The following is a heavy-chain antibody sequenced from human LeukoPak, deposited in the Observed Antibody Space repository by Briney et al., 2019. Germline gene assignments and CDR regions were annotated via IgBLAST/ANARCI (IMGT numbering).Heavy chain of an antibody. CDR1: GFTFSDYS. Sequence: PGGSLRLSCAASGFTFSDYSMNWVRQAPGKGLEWVSAIIKSGSHIYYADSVKGRFTISRDNANSSLYPQMTGLRAEDTAVYYCARGRGGDNSNWFDPWGPGTLVTVSS. D-gene: IGHD4-23*01. V-gene: IGHV3-21*01. CDR3: ARGRGGDNSNWFDP. J-gene: IGHJ5*02. CDR2: IIKSGSHI.